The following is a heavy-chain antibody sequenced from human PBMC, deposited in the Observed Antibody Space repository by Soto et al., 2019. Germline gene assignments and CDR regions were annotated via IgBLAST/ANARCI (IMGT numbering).Heavy chain of an antibody. V-gene: IGHV3-23*01. CDR1: VFPFSSTV. CDR2: IDGSGGTT. Sequence: GWSLRLSCGASVFPFSSTVMTWVRQAPGKGLDWVSTIDGSGGTTYYADSVKGRFTISRDNSMNTVYLQMNSLRADDTALYYCAKNSGWFNTWGQGALVTVSS. CDR3: AKNSGWFNT. D-gene: IGHD3-10*01. J-gene: IGHJ5*02.